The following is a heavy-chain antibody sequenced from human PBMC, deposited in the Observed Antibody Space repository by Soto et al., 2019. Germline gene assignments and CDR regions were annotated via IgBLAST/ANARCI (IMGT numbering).Heavy chain of an antibody. J-gene: IGHJ6*02. CDR3: ARGLGTNGLDV. Sequence: QVQLLQSGAEVKKPGASVKVSCKASGYKFTTYGITWVRQATGQGLEWLGGISTYNGNTDYAQNLQDRVTMTTETSTSTAYLEVRSLTSDDTAVYFCARGLGTNGLDVWGQGPTVTVSS. V-gene: IGHV1-18*04. D-gene: IGHD7-27*01. CDR2: ISTYNGNT. CDR1: GYKFTTYG.